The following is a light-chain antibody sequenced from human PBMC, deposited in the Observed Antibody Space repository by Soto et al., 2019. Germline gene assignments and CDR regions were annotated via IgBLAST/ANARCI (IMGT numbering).Light chain of an antibody. V-gene: IGLV2-8*01. J-gene: IGLJ1*01. CDR2: EVS. Sequence: QSALTQPPSASGSPGQSVTISCTGTSSDVGGYNYVSWYQQNPGKAPKLMIYEVSKRPSGVPDRFSGSKSGNTASLTVSGLQAEDEDDYYCSSYAGSNNLGVFGTGTKLTVL. CDR3: SSYAGSNNLGV. CDR1: SSDVGGYNY.